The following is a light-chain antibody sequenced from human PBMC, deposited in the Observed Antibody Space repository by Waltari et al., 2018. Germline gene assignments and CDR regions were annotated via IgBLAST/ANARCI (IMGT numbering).Light chain of an antibody. V-gene: IGKV2-28*01. CDR3: MQALQTPRT. J-gene: IGKJ2*01. Sequence: DIVMTQSPLSLPVSPGEPASISCRSSQSLLHSNGYNYLYWYLQKTGQSPQLLIYLGSNRASGVPDRFSGSGSGTDFTLKISRVEAEDVGVYYCMQALQTPRTFGQGTKLEIK. CDR2: LGS. CDR1: QSLLHSNGYNY.